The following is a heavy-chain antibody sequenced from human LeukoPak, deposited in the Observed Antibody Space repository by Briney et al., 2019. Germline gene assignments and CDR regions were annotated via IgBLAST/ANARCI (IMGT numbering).Heavy chain of an antibody. V-gene: IGHV3-21*01. D-gene: IGHD6-13*01. J-gene: IGHJ4*02. CDR2: INILSNYI. Sequence: GGSLRLSCAASGFTFSTYSMNWVRQAPGKGLEWVSSINILSNYIYYADSVKGRFTISRDNAKNPLYLQMNSLRAEDTAVYYCAIDSHSGSWYSEFDYWGQGALVTVSS. CDR3: AIDSHSGSWYSEFDY. CDR1: GFTFSTYS.